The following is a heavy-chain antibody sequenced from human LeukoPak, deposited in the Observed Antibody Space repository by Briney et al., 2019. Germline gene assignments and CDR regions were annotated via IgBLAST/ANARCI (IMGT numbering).Heavy chain of an antibody. Sequence: GESLKISCKGSGYSFTSCWIGWVRQMPGKGLEWMGIIYPGDSDTRYSPSFQGQVTISADKSISTAYLQWSSLKASDTAMYYCASCIAAAGSGLDYWGQGTLVTVSS. D-gene: IGHD6-13*01. J-gene: IGHJ4*02. CDR1: GYSFTSCW. CDR2: IYPGDSDT. CDR3: ASCIAAAGSGLDY. V-gene: IGHV5-51*01.